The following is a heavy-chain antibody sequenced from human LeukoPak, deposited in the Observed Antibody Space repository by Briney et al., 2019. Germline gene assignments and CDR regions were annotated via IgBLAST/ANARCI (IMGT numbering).Heavy chain of an antibody. V-gene: IGHV4-30-4*01. CDR2: IYYSGST. CDR1: GGSINSVDYY. CDR3: ARGVAHYYYYGMDV. J-gene: IGHJ6*02. Sequence: TLSLTCTVSGGSINSVDYYWSWIRQPPGNGLDWIGHIYYSGSTYYNPSLKSRVTISVDTSKNQFSLKLSSVTAADTAVYYCARGVAHYYYYGMDVWGQGTTVTVSS. D-gene: IGHD2-15*01.